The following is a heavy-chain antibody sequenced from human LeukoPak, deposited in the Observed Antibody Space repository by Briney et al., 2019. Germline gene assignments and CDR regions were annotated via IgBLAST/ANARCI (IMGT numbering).Heavy chain of an antibody. CDR3: ARGSSGSYWALDH. V-gene: IGHV3-48*03. J-gene: IGHJ4*02. D-gene: IGHD1-26*01. CDR2: ISSSGSTI. CDR1: GFTFSSYE. Sequence: PGGSLRLSCAASGFTFSSYEMNWVRQAPGKGLEWVSYISSSGSTIYADSVKGRFTISRDNAKNSLYLQMNSLRAEDTAVYYCARGSSGSYWALDHWGQGTLVTVSS.